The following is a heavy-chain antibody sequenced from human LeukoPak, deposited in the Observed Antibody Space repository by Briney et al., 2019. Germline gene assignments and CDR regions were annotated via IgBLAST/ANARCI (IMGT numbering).Heavy chain of an antibody. CDR1: GFTFTSYW. V-gene: IGHV3-7*03. Sequence: GGSLRLSCAASGFTFTSYWLSWVRQAPGKGLEWVANIRQDGREKSYADSVKGRFTISRDNAKTSVYLQMNSLRAEDTALYYCAKDMAFSVGDAFDIWGQGTMVTVSS. D-gene: IGHD1-26*01. J-gene: IGHJ3*02. CDR3: AKDMAFSVGDAFDI. CDR2: IRQDGREK.